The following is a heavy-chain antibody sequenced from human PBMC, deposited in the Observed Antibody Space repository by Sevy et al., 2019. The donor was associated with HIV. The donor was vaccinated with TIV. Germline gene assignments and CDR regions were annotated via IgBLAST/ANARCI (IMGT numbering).Heavy chain of an antibody. V-gene: IGHV3-11*01. CDR3: AREIILQDPGFDY. CDR1: GFTFSDYY. Sequence: GGSLRLSCAASGFTFSDYYMSWIRQAPGKGLEWVSYISSSGSTIYYADSVKGRFTISGDNAKNSLYLQMNSLRAEDTAVYYCAREIILQDPGFDYWGQGTLVTVSS. CDR2: ISSSGSTI. D-gene: IGHD2-15*01. J-gene: IGHJ4*02.